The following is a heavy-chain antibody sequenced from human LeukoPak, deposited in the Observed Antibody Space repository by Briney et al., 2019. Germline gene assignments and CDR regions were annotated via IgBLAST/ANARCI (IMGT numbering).Heavy chain of an antibody. CDR2: IIPIFGTA. Sequence: ASVKVSCKASGGTFSSYAISWVRQAPGQGLEWMGGIIPIFGTANYAQKFQGRVTITADESMSTAYMELSSLRSEDTAVYYCARGAVAGTHSYFDYWGQGTLVTVSS. CDR3: ARGAVAGTHSYFDY. D-gene: IGHD6-19*01. V-gene: IGHV1-69*13. CDR1: GGTFSSYA. J-gene: IGHJ4*02.